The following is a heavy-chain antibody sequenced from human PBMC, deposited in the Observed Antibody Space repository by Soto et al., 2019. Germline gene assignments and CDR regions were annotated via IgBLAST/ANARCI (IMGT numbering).Heavy chain of an antibody. CDR2: VSYDGDDK. D-gene: IGHD3-10*01. Sequence: GGSLRRSCLASGFTFINYGMHWVRQAPGTGLEWVAVVSYDGDDKYYADSVKGRFTISRDNSKNTLYLQMNSLRPEDTAVYYCAKDIALVRGVIIDMDVWGQGTTVTVSS. V-gene: IGHV3-30*18. J-gene: IGHJ6*02. CDR1: GFTFINYG. CDR3: AKDIALVRGVIIDMDV.